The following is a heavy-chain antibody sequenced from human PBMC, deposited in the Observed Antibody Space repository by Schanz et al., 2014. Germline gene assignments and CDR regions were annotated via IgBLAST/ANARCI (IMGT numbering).Heavy chain of an antibody. J-gene: IGHJ3*01. CDR1: GFTFSNYA. Sequence: EVQLVESGGGLVQPGGSLRLSCAASGFTFSNYAMEWVRQAPGKGLVWVSRINTDGSGTDYAQSVKGRFTISRDNAKNTLYLQMNSLRDDDTAVYYCASPSVSWGQGTMVTVSS. CDR3: ASPSVS. V-gene: IGHV3-74*02. CDR2: INTDGSGT. D-gene: IGHD3-3*01.